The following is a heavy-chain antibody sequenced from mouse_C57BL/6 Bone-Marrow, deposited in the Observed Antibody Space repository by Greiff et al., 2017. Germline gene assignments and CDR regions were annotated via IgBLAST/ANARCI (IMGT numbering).Heavy chain of an antibody. CDR2: IYPGSGST. D-gene: IGHD2-3*01. CDR3: AREDDGYYLYYAMDY. CDR1: GYTFTSYW. J-gene: IGHJ4*01. Sequence: QVQLQQPGAELVKPGASVKMSCKASGYTFTSYWITWVKQRPGQGLEWIGDIYPGSGSTNYNEKFKSKATLTVDTSSSTAYMQLSSLTSEDSAVYYWAREDDGYYLYYAMDYWGQGTSGTVSS. V-gene: IGHV1-55*01.